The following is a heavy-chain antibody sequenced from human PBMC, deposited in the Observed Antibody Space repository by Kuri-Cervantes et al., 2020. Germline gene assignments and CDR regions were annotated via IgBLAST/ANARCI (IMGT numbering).Heavy chain of an antibody. Sequence: ASVKVSCKASGYTFTGYYVNWVRQAPGQGLEWLGWINPNTGDTNYAQSFQGRVTMTRGTSISTAYMELSRLRSDDTAVYYCARGIVGATFDYWGQGTLVTVSS. CDR2: INPNTGDT. CDR1: GYTFTGYY. V-gene: IGHV1-2*02. D-gene: IGHD1-26*01. J-gene: IGHJ4*02. CDR3: ARGIVGATFDY.